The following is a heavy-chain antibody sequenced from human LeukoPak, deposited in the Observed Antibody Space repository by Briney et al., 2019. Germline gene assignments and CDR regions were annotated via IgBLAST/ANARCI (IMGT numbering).Heavy chain of an antibody. V-gene: IGHV3-11*01. J-gene: IGHJ3*02. Sequence: PGGSLRLSCAASGFTFSDYYMSWIRQAPGKGPEWVSYISSSGSTIYYADSVKGRFTISRDNAKNSLYLQMNSLRAEDTAVYYCARVESGGDYVGAFDIWGQGTMVTVSS. CDR3: ARVESGGDYVGAFDI. CDR2: ISSSGSTI. D-gene: IGHD4-17*01. CDR1: GFTFSDYY.